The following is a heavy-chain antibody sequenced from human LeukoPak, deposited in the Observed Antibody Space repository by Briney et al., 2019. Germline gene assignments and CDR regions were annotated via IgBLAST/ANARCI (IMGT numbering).Heavy chain of an antibody. CDR2: ISFDGNNK. Sequence: PGGSLRLSCAASGFTFSDYAMHWVRLAPGKGLEWVAVISFDGNNKYYADSVKGRFTISRDNSKNTLYLQMNSLRAEDTAVYYCAGGYYAIDYWGQGTLVTVSS. V-gene: IGHV3-30*04. J-gene: IGHJ4*02. CDR3: AGGYYAIDY. CDR1: GFTFSDYA. D-gene: IGHD3-22*01.